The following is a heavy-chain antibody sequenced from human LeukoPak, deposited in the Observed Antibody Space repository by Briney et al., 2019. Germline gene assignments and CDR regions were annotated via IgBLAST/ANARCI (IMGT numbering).Heavy chain of an antibody. Sequence: GGSLRLSCAASGFTVSSNYMSGVRQAPGRGLEWVSVIYSGGSTYYADSVKGRFTISRDNSKNTLSLQMNSLRAEDTAVYYCAKNPYGDYVLAYYYYMDVWGKGTTVTISS. J-gene: IGHJ6*03. D-gene: IGHD4-17*01. CDR3: AKNPYGDYVLAYYYYMDV. CDR2: IYSGGST. V-gene: IGHV3-53*05. CDR1: GFTVSSNY.